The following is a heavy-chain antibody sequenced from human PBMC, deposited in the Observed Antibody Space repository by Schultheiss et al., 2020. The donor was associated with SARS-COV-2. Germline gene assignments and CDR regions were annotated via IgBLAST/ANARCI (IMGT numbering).Heavy chain of an antibody. CDR1: GFTVSSNY. D-gene: IGHD1-26*01. Sequence: GGSLRLSCAASGFTVSSNYMSWVRQAPGKGLEWVSVIYSGGSTYYADSVKGRFTISRDNSKNTLYLQMSSLRAEDTAVYYCVKAAPTYSGRGFDYWGQGTLVTVSS. CDR2: IYSGGST. J-gene: IGHJ4*02. CDR3: VKAAPTYSGRGFDY. V-gene: IGHV3-53*05.